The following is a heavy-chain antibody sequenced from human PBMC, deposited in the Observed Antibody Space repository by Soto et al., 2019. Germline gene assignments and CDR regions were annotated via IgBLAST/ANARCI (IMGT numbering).Heavy chain of an antibody. CDR1: GYTFTSYY. CDR3: AREYCSGGSCYSSRCYYYYGMDG. Sequence: ASVKVSCKASGYTFTSYYMHWVRQAPGQGLEWMGIINPSGGSTSYAQKFQGRVTMTRDTSTSTVYMGLGSLRSEDTAVYYCAREYCSGGSCYSSRCYYYYGMDGWGQGTTVTV. CDR2: INPSGGST. V-gene: IGHV1-46*01. D-gene: IGHD2-15*01. J-gene: IGHJ6*02.